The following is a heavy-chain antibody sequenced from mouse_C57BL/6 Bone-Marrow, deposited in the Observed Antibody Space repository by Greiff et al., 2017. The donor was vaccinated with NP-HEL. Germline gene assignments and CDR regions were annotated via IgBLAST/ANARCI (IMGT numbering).Heavy chain of an antibody. CDR1: GFTFSDYY. CDR2: ISYDGSST. D-gene: IGHD1-1*01. CDR3: ARSTTVVPMDY. V-gene: IGHV5-16*01. J-gene: IGHJ4*01. Sequence: EVQVVESEGGLVQPGSSMKLSCTASGFTFSDYYMAWVRQVPEKGLEWVANISYDGSSTYYLDSLKSRFIISRDNAKNILYLQMSSLKSEDTATYYCARSTTVVPMDYWGQGTSVTVSS.